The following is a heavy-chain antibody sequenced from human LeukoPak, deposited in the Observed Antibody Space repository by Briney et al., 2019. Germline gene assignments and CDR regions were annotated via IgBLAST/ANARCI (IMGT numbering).Heavy chain of an antibody. Sequence: QPGGSLRLSCAASGFTFSSYWMSWVRQAPGKGLEWVANIKQDGSEKYYVDSVKGRFTISRDNAKNSLYLQMNSLRAEDTAVYYCAKDRQWLVPRGDYYYYMDVWGKGTTVTVSS. D-gene: IGHD6-19*01. CDR3: AKDRQWLVPRGDYYYYMDV. CDR2: IKQDGSEK. J-gene: IGHJ6*03. CDR1: GFTFSSYW. V-gene: IGHV3-7*01.